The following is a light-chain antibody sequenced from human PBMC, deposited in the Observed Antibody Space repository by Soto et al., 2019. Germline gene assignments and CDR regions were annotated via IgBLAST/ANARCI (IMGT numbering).Light chain of an antibody. CDR2: GAS. J-gene: IGKJ1*01. V-gene: IGKV3D-15*01. CDR3: QQYNNWPRT. Sequence: EIVMTQSPATPSVSPGERATLSCRASQSVSSNLAWYQQKPGQAPRLLIYGASTRPTGIPARFSGSGSGTEFTLTISSLQSEDFAVYYCQQYNNWPRTFGQGTKVDIK. CDR1: QSVSSN.